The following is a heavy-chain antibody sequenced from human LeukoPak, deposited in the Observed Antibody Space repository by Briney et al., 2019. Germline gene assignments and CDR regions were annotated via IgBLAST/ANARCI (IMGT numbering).Heavy chain of an antibody. J-gene: IGHJ4*02. Sequence: SETLSLTCAVYGGSFSGYYWSWIRQPPGEGPEWIGEINHSGSTNYNPSLKSRVTISVDTSKNQFSLKLSSVTAADTAVYYCAREAWRYYYGSGSYYGAPHFDYWGQGTLVTVPS. CDR3: AREAWRYYYGSGSYYGAPHFDY. CDR1: GGSFSGYY. CDR2: INHSGST. D-gene: IGHD3-10*01. V-gene: IGHV4-34*01.